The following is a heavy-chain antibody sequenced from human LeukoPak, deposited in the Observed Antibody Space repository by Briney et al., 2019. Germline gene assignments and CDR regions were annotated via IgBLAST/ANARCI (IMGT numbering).Heavy chain of an antibody. D-gene: IGHD4-11*01. Sequence: GGSLRLSCAASGFTFSSYAMSWVRQAPGKGLEWVSAISGSGGSTNYADSVKGRFTISRDNSKNTLYLQMNSLRAEDTAVYYCAKSQAGTVINWFDPWGQGTLVTVSS. CDR3: AKSQAGTVINWFDP. V-gene: IGHV3-23*01. CDR2: ISGSGGST. J-gene: IGHJ5*02. CDR1: GFTFSSYA.